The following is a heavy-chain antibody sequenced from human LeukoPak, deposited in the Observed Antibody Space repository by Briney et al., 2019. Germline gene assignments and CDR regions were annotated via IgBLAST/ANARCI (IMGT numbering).Heavy chain of an antibody. Sequence: GGSLRLSCAASGFTFSSYSMNWVRQAPGKGLEWVSSISSSSSYIYYADSVKGRFTISRDNAKNSLYLQMNSLRAEDTAVYYCARDSVADSSGYDYWGQGTLVTVSS. CDR1: GFTFSSYS. J-gene: IGHJ4*02. CDR3: ARDSVADSSGYDY. V-gene: IGHV3-21*04. D-gene: IGHD3-22*01. CDR2: ISSSSSYI.